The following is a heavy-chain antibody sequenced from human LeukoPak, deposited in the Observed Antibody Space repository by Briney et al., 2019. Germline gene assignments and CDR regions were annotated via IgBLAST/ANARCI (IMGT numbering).Heavy chain of an antibody. J-gene: IGHJ4*02. CDR3: TTLTNDCSSTSCYGEVDY. V-gene: IGHV3-15*01. Sequence: GGSLRLSCAASGFTFSNDWMSWVRQAPGKGLEWVGRIKSKTDGGTIDYAAPVKGRFTISRDDSKNTLYLQMNSLKTEDTAVYYCTTLTNDCSSTSCYGEVDYWGQGTLVTVSS. CDR2: IKSKTDGGTI. D-gene: IGHD2-2*01. CDR1: GFTFSNDW.